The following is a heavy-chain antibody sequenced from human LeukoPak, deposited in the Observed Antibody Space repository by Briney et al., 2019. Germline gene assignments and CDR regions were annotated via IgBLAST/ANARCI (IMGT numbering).Heavy chain of an antibody. J-gene: IGHJ4*02. Sequence: VASVKVSYKAFGYTFTSYDFNWVRQAPGQGLEWMGGIIPIFGTANYAQKFQGRVTITADESTSTAYMELSSLRSEDTAVYYCARERREMATTFDYWGQGTLVTVSS. CDR2: IIPIFGTA. D-gene: IGHD5-24*01. V-gene: IGHV1-69*13. CDR3: ARERREMATTFDY. CDR1: GYTFTSYD.